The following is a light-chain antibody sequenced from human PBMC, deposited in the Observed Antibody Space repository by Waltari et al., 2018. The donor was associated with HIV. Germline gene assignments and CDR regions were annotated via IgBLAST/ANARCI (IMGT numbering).Light chain of an antibody. Sequence: SYDVTQPPSVSVSPGQTASITCSGAQLGNPYISWYHQKPGQSPVLVIYQHTKRPSGIPERFSGSISGNTATLTIGGTQAMDEADYYCLAWDNNIVAFGGGTKLTVL. V-gene: IGLV3-1*01. CDR1: QLGNPY. J-gene: IGLJ2*01. CDR2: QHT. CDR3: LAWDNNIVA.